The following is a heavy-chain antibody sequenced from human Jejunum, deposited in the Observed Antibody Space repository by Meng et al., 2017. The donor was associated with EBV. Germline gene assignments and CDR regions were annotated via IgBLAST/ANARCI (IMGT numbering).Heavy chain of an antibody. CDR3: AREGLVGDLRYFDL. J-gene: IGHJ2*01. Sequence: GQLVQAGAEVKKPGALVKVSCKASAYTFAGYYMHWVRQAPGQGLEWMGRINPNSGGANYAQKFQGRVTMTRDTSISTAYMELSRLRSDDTAVYYCAREGLVGDLRYFDLWGRGTLVTVSS. CDR1: AYTFAGYY. CDR2: INPNSGGA. V-gene: IGHV1-2*06. D-gene: IGHD3-16*01.